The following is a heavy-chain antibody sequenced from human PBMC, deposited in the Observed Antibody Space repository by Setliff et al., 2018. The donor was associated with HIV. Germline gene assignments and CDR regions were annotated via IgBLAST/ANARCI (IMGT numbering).Heavy chain of an antibody. Sequence: GGSLRLSCAASGFTFSRYAMNWVRQAPGKGLEWISYISSASSATDYADSVKGRFTVSRDNARNSLFLEMNSLRAEDTAVYYCARDGGAPGYWGQGTLVTVS. V-gene: IGHV3-48*04. CDR2: ISSASSAT. CDR1: GFTFSRYA. CDR3: ARDGGAPGY. D-gene: IGHD3-16*01. J-gene: IGHJ4*02.